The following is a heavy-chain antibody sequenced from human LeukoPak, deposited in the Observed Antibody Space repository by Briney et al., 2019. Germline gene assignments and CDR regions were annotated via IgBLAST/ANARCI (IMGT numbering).Heavy chain of an antibody. Sequence: SETPSLTRAVSGDSISSGTYSWTWIRQPPGKGLEWIGFISHSGSTYYNPSLKSRVTMSVDRSENQFSLKLSSVAAADTAVYYCARGLIVPSTIFDYWGQGALSPSPQ. D-gene: IGHD2-2*02. CDR2: ISHSGST. V-gene: IGHV4-30-2*01. CDR1: GDSISSGTYS. CDR3: ARGLIVPSTIFDY. J-gene: IGHJ4*02.